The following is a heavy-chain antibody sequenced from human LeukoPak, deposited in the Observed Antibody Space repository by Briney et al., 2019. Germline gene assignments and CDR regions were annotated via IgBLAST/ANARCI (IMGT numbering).Heavy chain of an antibody. V-gene: IGHV5-51*01. D-gene: IGHD3-10*01. CDR1: GYSFTNYW. Sequence: GESLKISCKGSGYSFTNYWIGWVRQMPGKGLEWMGIIYPGDSHTRYSPSFQDQVTISADKSINTAHLQWSSLKASDTAMYCARGPYGYASSATLGSYNWFDPWGQGTLVTVSS. J-gene: IGHJ5*02. CDR2: IYPGDSHT. CDR3: ARGPYGYASSATLGSYNWFDP.